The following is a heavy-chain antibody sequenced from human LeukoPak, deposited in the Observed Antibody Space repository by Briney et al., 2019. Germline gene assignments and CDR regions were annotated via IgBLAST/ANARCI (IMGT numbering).Heavy chain of an antibody. CDR3: AREWHDAFDI. D-gene: IGHD5-24*01. V-gene: IGHV3-74*01. J-gene: IGHJ3*02. CDR2: INGDGSST. Sequence: PGGSLRLSCAASGFTFNSHWMHWVRQAPGKGLVWVSRINGDGSSTTYADSVRGRLTISRDDAKNTLYLEMDSLRAEDTAVYYCAREWHDAFDIWGQGTMVTVSS. CDR1: GFTFNSHW.